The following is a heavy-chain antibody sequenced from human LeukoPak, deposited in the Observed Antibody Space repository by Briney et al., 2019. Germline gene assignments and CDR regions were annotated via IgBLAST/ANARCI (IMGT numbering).Heavy chain of an antibody. D-gene: IGHD2-2*01. J-gene: IGHJ4*02. Sequence: SETLSLTCTVSGGSISSGDYYWSWIRQPPGKGLEWIGYIYYSGSTYYNPSLKSRVTISVDTSKNQFSLKLSSVTAADTAVYYCATLGRAYAVDYWGQGTLVTVSS. CDR2: IYYSGST. V-gene: IGHV4-30-4*08. CDR3: ATLGRAYAVDY. CDR1: GGSISSGDYY.